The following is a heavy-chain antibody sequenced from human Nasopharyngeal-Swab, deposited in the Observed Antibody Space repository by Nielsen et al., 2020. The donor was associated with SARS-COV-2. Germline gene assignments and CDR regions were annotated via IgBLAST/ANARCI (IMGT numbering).Heavy chain of an antibody. V-gene: IGHV3-23*01. CDR2: VTGRGYGT. D-gene: IGHD3-10*01. CDR1: GFTFSSYA. CDR3: ARKDVFAYGVDAFDI. J-gene: IGHJ3*02. Sequence: GGSLRLSCAASGFTFSSYAMTWVRPAPGKGLEWVSVVTGRGYGTDYADSVKGRFTISRDNAKNTLYLQMNSLRAEDTAVYYCARKDVFAYGVDAFDIWGQGTMVTVSS.